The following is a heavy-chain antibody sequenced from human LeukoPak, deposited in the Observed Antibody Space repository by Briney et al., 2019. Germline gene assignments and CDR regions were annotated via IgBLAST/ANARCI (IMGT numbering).Heavy chain of an antibody. CDR3: AREYCSSTSCSLVDF. J-gene: IGHJ4*02. CDR1: GFTFSSCE. Sequence: GGSLRLSCAASGFTFSSCEMLWVRQAPGKGLEWVSHISSSAIYTYYADSVKGRFTISRDNAKNLLYLQMNSLRAEDTAVYYCAREYCSSTSCSLVDFWGQGTLVTVSS. CDR2: ISSSAIYT. V-gene: IGHV3-48*03. D-gene: IGHD2-2*01.